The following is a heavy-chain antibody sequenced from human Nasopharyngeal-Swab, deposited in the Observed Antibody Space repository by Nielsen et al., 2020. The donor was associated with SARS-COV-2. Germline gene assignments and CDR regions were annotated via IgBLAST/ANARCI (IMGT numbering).Heavy chain of an antibody. Sequence: GESLKISCAASGFTFSSYAMSWVRQAPGKGLEWVSVIYSGGSTYYADSVKGRFTISRDNSKNTLYLQMNSLRAEDTAVYYCARGRKTGTTSYYFDYWGQGTLVTVSS. CDR2: IYSGGST. D-gene: IGHD1-1*01. CDR1: GFTFSSYA. CDR3: ARGRKTGTTSYYFDY. J-gene: IGHJ4*02. V-gene: IGHV3-66*01.